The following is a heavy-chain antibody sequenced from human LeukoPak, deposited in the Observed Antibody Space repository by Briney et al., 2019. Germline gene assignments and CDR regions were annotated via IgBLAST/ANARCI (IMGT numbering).Heavy chain of an antibody. CDR1: GFTFSSYG. V-gene: IGHV1-2*02. J-gene: IGHJ3*02. CDR2: INPNSGGT. Sequence: SLAASGFTFSSYGMHWGGQAPGQGLEWMGWINPNSGGTNYAQKFQGRVTMTRDTSISTAYMELSRLRSDDTAVYYCARAENDAFDIWGQGTMVTV. CDR3: ARAENDAFDI.